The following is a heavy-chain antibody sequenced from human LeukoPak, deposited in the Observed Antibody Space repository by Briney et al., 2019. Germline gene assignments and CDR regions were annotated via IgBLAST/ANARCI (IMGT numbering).Heavy chain of an antibody. Sequence: KPSETLSLTCTVSGGSINGYYWSWIRQPPGKGLEWIDYISYSGSTNYNPSLKSRVTMSVDTSKNQLSLRLSSVTAADTAVYYCARHGSSYSFDCWGQGTLVTVSS. CDR3: ARHGSSYSFDC. D-gene: IGHD6-13*01. V-gene: IGHV4-59*08. CDR1: GGSINGYY. J-gene: IGHJ4*02. CDR2: ISYSGST.